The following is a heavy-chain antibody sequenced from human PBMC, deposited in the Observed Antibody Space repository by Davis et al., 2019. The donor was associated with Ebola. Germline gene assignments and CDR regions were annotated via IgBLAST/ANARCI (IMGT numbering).Heavy chain of an antibody. J-gene: IGHJ6*04. D-gene: IGHD3-10*01. CDR1: GYTFTSSY. CDR3: ARGITHYAMDV. Sequence: AASVKVSCKASGYTFTSSYMHWVRQAPGQGLEWMGGIIPVFRTANYAQKFQGRVTITRDTSASTVYMELSSLRSEDTAVYYCARGITHYAMDVWGKGTTVTVSS. V-gene: IGHV1-46*01. CDR2: IIPVFRTA.